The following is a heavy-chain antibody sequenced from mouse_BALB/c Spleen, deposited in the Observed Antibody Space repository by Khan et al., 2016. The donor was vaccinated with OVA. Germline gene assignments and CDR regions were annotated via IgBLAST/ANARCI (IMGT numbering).Heavy chain of an antibody. CDR2: INPDNDSA. D-gene: IGHD2-10*01. Sequence: VQLKQSGPELVKPGASVKMSCKASGYTFTTYIIHWVKQRPGQGPEWIGYINPDNDSAKYNEKFKGNVTLTSDRSSTTAFMEFSSLTSEDSAVSYCAGPAYYGNYADYWGQGTSLTVSS. CDR1: GYTFTTYI. V-gene: IGHV1S136*01. CDR3: AGPAYYGNYADY. J-gene: IGHJ2*02.